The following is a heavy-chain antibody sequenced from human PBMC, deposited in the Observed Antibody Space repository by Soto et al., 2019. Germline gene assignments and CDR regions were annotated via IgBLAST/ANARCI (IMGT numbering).Heavy chain of an antibody. D-gene: IGHD3-3*01. Sequence: EVQLLDSGGGLGQSGGSLRLSCAASGFSFYTYAMTWVRQAPGKGLEWVSSISASGTQTYYADSVKGRFTISRDNSRNTVYQQMNSLRVEDTAVYYCAKGGGSGYFAYHYIDVWGKGTTVTVSS. V-gene: IGHV3-23*01. CDR2: ISASGTQT. CDR3: AKGGGSGYFAYHYIDV. CDR1: GFSFYTYA. J-gene: IGHJ6*03.